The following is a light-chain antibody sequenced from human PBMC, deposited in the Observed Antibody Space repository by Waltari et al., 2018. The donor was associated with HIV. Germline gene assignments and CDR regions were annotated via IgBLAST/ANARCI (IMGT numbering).Light chain of an antibody. V-gene: IGLV2-14*01. Sequence: QSALTQPASVSGSPGQSITISCTGTPSDLTFSNSFTWYQHHPGKAPKVIIYDVSNLPSGVSHRFSGSKSGHTASLTISGLQAEDEADYFCTSYISSSTPVFGGGTKLTVL. J-gene: IGLJ3*02. CDR3: TSYISSSTPV. CDR2: DVS. CDR1: PSDLTFSNS.